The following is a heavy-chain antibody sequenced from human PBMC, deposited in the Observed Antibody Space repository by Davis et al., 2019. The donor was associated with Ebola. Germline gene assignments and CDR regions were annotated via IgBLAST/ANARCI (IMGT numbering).Heavy chain of an antibody. V-gene: IGHV1-46*01. CDR2: INPSDGST. CDR3: ARAIYYYDNSGYSDD. J-gene: IGHJ4*02. Sequence: ASVQVSCKASGYTFTSYYMHWVRHAPGQGLEWMGIINPSDGSTSYAQKFQGRVTMTRDTSTSTVYMELSSLRSEDTAVYYCARAIYYYDNSGYSDDWGQGTLVTVSS. CDR1: GYTFTSYY. D-gene: IGHD3-22*01.